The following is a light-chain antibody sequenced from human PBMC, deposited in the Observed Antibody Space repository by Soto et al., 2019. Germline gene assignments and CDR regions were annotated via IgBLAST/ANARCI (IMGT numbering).Light chain of an antibody. CDR3: QPFTTCSPLT. CDR1: QSVRSN. CDR2: GAS. V-gene: IGKV3-15*01. J-gene: IGKJ4*01. Sequence: EIVLTQSPATLSVSPGERATLSCRASQSVRSNLAWYQQKPGQAPRLLIFGASTRATNIPGRFSGSGSGTEFTLTISSLQSEVFAVFYCQPFTTCSPLTFGGGTRV.